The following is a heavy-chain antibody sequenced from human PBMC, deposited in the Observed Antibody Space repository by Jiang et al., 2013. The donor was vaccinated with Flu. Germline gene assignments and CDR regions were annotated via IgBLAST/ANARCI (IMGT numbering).Heavy chain of an antibody. D-gene: IGHD2-15*01. CDR3: ARAPIGYCSGGSCYPDAFDI. CDR1: GGSFSGYY. V-gene: IGHV4-34*01. J-gene: IGHJ3*02. Sequence: LLKPSETLSLTCAVYGGSFSGYYWSWIRQPPGKGLEWIGEINHSGSTNYNPSLKSRVTISVDTSKNQFSLKLSSVTAADTAVYYCARAPIGYCSGGSCYPDAFDIWGQGTNGHRLF. CDR2: INHSGST.